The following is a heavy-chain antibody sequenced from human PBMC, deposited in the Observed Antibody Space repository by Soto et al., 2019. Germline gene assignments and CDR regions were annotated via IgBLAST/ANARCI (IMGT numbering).Heavy chain of an antibody. CDR3: ARTPYSMVRGVPRKGYYYFDY. Sequence: SETLSLTCAVSSGSISSSNWWSWVRQPPGKGLEWIGEIYHSGSTNYNPSLKSRVTISVDKSKNQFSLKLSSVTAADTAVYYCARTPYSMVRGVPRKGYYYFDYWGQGTLVTVSS. J-gene: IGHJ4*02. CDR1: SGSISSSNW. D-gene: IGHD3-10*01. CDR2: IYHSGST. V-gene: IGHV4-4*02.